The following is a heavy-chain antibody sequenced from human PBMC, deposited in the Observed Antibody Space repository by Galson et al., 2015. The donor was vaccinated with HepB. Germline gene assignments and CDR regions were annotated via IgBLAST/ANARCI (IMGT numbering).Heavy chain of an antibody. J-gene: IGHJ5*02. Sequence: SLRLSCAASGFTFRTYSMNWVRQAPGKGLEWVSYISSGNGSTRYYGDSVKGRFTISRDNDKNSLYLQMNSLRAEDTAVYYCARCSPSVVGVVPAALPYLFDPWGQGTLVTASS. CDR1: GFTFRTYS. CDR3: ARCSPSVVGVVPAALPYLFDP. D-gene: IGHD2-2*01. CDR2: ISSGNGSTR. V-gene: IGHV3-48*01.